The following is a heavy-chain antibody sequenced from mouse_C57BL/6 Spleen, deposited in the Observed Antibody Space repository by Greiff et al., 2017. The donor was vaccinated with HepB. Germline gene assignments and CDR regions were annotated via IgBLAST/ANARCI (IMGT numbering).Heavy chain of an antibody. J-gene: IGHJ3*01. D-gene: IGHD2-3*01. CDR1: GFSLTSYG. CDR3: ARNYDGYYPAWFAY. Sequence: QVQLQQSGPGLVQPSQSLSITCTVSGFSLTSYGVHWVRQSPGKGLEWLGVIWSGGSTDYNAAFISRLSISKDNSKSQVFSKMNSLQADDTAIYYCARNYDGYYPAWFAYWGQGTLVTVSA. V-gene: IGHV2-2*01. CDR2: IWSGGST.